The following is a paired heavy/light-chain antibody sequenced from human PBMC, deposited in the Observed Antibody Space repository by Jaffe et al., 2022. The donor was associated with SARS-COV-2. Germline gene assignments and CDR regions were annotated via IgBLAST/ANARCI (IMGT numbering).Heavy chain of an antibody. Sequence: QLHLVQSGAEVKKPGASVMVSCKASGYTFTSHYVHWVRQAPGQGLEWMGKINPSGGRTAYAQKFQGRVTLTRDTSTSTVYMELRSLRSEDTALYFCARDSGLTIFGGHLDPWGQGTLVTVSS. V-gene: IGHV1-46*01. J-gene: IGHJ5*02. D-gene: IGHD3-3*01. CDR3: ARDSGLTIFGGHLDP. CDR2: INPSGGRT. CDR1: GYTFTSHY.
Light chain of an antibody. V-gene: IGLV1-40*01. Sequence: QSVLTQPPSVSGAPGQRVTISCTGNSSNIGASYDIHWYQQVPGTAPKLLIYRNINRPSGVPDRFSGSRSGTSASLAITGLQAEDEADYYCQSYDSSLSGWVFGGGTKLTVL. CDR2: RNI. J-gene: IGLJ3*02. CDR3: QSYDSSLSGWV. CDR1: SSNIGASYD.